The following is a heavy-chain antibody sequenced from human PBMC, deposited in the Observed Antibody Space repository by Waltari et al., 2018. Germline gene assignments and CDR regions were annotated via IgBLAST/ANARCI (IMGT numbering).Heavy chain of an antibody. CDR1: GDSVGDSSFY. D-gene: IGHD3-9*01. CDR2: IYYGGDT. Sequence: QLQLQESGPGLVKPSETLSLTCTVSGDSVGDSSFYWAWIRQPPGTGLEWIGTIYYGGDTYYNPSLTSRVTISVDTSKNHFSMKLTSLTAADTAVYYCAREYTGYLRLDPWGQGTLVTVSS. CDR3: AREYTGYLRLDP. J-gene: IGHJ5*02. V-gene: IGHV4-39*07.